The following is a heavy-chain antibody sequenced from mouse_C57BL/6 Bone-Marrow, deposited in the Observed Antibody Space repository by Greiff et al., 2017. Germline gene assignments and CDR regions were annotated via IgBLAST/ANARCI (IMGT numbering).Heavy chain of an antibody. V-gene: IGHV1-53*01. CDR2: INPSNGGT. Sequence: VQLQQPGTELVKPGASVKLSCKASGYTFTSYWMHWVKQRPGQGLEWIGNINPSNGGTNYNEKFMSKATLTVDKSSSTAYMQLNSLTSEDSAVYYCARPLIYDGSFAYWGQGTLVTVSA. CDR3: ARPLIYDGSFAY. CDR1: GYTFTSYW. J-gene: IGHJ3*01. D-gene: IGHD2-3*01.